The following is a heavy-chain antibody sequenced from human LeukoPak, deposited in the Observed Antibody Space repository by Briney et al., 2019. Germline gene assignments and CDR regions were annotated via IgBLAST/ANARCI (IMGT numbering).Heavy chain of an antibody. CDR3: ARDRGGLGYCSSTSCDPPGYYFGY. Sequence: ASVKVSCKASGYTFTSYATHWVRQAPGQRLEWMGWINAGNGNTKYSQKFQGRVTITRDTSASTAYMELSSLRSEDTAVYYCARDRGGLGYCSSTSCDPPGYYFGYWGQGTLVTVSS. CDR2: INAGNGNT. J-gene: IGHJ4*02. CDR1: GYTFTSYA. D-gene: IGHD2-2*01. V-gene: IGHV1-3*01.